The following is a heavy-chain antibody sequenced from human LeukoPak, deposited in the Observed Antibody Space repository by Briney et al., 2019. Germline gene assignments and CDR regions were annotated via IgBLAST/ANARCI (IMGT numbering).Heavy chain of an antibody. D-gene: IGHD4-17*01. Sequence: PSETLSLTCTVSGASINYYFWSWIRQPAGKGLEWIGRVYSSGSTNYNPSLRGRVTWSVDKSKNQFSLSLNSVTAADTAMYYCVREGRTGDYEGYWGQGALVTVSS. CDR1: GASINYYF. V-gene: IGHV4-4*07. J-gene: IGHJ4*02. CDR2: VYSSGST. CDR3: VREGRTGDYEGY.